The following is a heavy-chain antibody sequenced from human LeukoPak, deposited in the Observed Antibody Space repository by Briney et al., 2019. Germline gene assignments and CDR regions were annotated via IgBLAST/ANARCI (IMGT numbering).Heavy chain of an antibody. V-gene: IGHV4-59*01. CDR3: ARMVEEDYFDY. Sequence: PSETLSLTCTVSGASISSYYWSWIRQPPGKGLEWIGYMYYSGSTNYNPSLKSRVTILVDTSKNQFSLKLNSVSAADTAVYYCARMVEEDYFDYWGQGTLVTVSS. D-gene: IGHD2-15*01. CDR2: MYYSGST. CDR1: GASISSYY. J-gene: IGHJ4*02.